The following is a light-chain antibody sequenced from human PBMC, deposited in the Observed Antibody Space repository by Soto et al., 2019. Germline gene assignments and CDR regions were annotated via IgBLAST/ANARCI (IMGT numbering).Light chain of an antibody. CDR2: AAS. V-gene: IGKV1-39*01. CDR1: QYISTY. Sequence: DIPMTQSPSSLSASVGDRVTITCRASQYISTYLNWYQQKPGRAPKLLIFAASSLQSGVPSRFSGSGSGTDFTLTIGSLQPEDFATYYCQQSYSTLFTFGPGTRVDIK. CDR3: QQSYSTLFT. J-gene: IGKJ3*01.